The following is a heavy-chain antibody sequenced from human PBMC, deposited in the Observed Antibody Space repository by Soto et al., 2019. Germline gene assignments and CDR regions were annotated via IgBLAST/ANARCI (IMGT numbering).Heavy chain of an antibody. D-gene: IGHD3-3*01. CDR1: GGSFSGYY. V-gene: IGHV4-34*01. CDR2: INHSGST. Sequence: SETLSLTCAVYGGSFSGYYWSWIRQPPGKGLEWIGEINHSGSTNYNPSLKSRVTISVDTSKNQFSLKLSSVTAADTAVYYCAREIAYDFWSGYYYYYYMDVWGKGTTVTVSS. CDR3: AREIAYDFWSGYYYYYYMDV. J-gene: IGHJ6*03.